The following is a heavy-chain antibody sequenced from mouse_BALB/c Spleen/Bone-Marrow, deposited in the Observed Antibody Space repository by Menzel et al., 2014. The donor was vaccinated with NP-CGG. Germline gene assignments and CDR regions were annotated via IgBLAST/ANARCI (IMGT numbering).Heavy chain of an antibody. D-gene: IGHD2-1*01. Sequence: VKLVESGPGLVAPSQSLSITCTVSGFSLTSYGLHWARQPPGKGLEWLGVIWAGGSTNYNSALMSRLSISKDSSKSQVFLKMNSLETDDTAMYYCARDENYYGNYGTMDYWGQGTSVTVSS. V-gene: IGHV2-9*02. CDR3: ARDENYYGNYGTMDY. CDR1: GFSLTSYG. J-gene: IGHJ4*01. CDR2: IWAGGST.